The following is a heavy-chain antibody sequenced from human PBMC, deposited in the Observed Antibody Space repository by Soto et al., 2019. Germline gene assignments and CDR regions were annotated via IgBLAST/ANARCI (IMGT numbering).Heavy chain of an antibody. V-gene: IGHV4-31*03. CDR1: GGSISSGGYY. CDR2: IYYSGST. J-gene: IGHJ5*02. CDR3: ARGQKWLRYGAMKYNWFDP. Sequence: QVQLQESGPGLVKPSQTLSLTCTVSGGSISSGGYYWSWIRQHPGQGLEWIGYIYYSGSTYYNPSLKSRVTISVDTSKNQFSLKLSSLTAADTAVYYCARGQKWLRYGAMKYNWFDPWGQGTLVTVSS. D-gene: IGHD5-12*01.